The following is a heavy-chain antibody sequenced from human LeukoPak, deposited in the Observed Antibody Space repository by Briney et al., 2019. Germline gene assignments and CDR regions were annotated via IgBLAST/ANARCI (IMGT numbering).Heavy chain of an antibody. D-gene: IGHD3-9*01. V-gene: IGHV4-39*01. CDR1: GGSISSNSYY. CDR2: IYYSGST. CDR3: ARQAPIPVLRYFDWLPLPHFDY. J-gene: IGHJ4*02. Sequence: SETLSLTCTVSGGSISSNSYYWGWIRQPPGKGLEWIGSIYYSGSTYYNPSLKSRVTISVDTSKNRFSLKLSSVTAADTAVYYCARQAPIPVLRYFDWLPLPHFDYWGQGTLVTVSP.